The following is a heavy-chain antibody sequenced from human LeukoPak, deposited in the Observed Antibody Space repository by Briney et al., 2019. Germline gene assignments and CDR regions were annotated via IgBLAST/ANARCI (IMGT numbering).Heavy chain of an antibody. CDR2: ISSSSSYI. D-gene: IGHD4-11*01. Sequence: GGSLRLSCAASGFTFSSYSMNWVRQAPGKGLEWVSSISSSSSYIYYADSVKGRFTISRDNAKNTLYLQMNSLSAEDTAVYYCATAGNYRFDYWGQGTLVTVSS. CDR3: ATAGNYRFDY. V-gene: IGHV3-21*01. CDR1: GFTFSSYS. J-gene: IGHJ4*02.